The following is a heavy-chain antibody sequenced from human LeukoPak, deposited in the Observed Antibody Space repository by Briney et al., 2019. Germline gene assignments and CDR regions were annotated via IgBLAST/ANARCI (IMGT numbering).Heavy chain of an antibody. CDR3: ARRGWGFGEPKRDHDTFDI. CDR1: GCCFTNYW. CDR2: IYPGDSDA. J-gene: IGHJ3*02. D-gene: IGHD3-10*01. V-gene: IGHV5-51*01. Sequence: GEALQISCKGSGCCFTNYWSAGVRQLPGQGLEGMAIIYPGDSDARYSPSFQGEVTISVDKSISTTYLRWSSLKASDTAMYYCARRGWGFGEPKRDHDTFDIWGQGTMVTVSS.